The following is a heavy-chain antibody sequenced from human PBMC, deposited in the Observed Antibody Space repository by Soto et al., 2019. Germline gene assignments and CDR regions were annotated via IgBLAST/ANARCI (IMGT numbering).Heavy chain of an antibody. V-gene: IGHV1-18*01. J-gene: IGHJ4*02. D-gene: IGHD3-22*01. Sequence: GASVKVSCKASGYTFTSYGISWVRQAPGQGLEWMGWISAYNGNTNYAQKFQGRVTITADESTSTAYMELSSLRSEDTAVYYCARDGSYYYDSSGSYGYWGQGTLVTVSS. CDR3: ARDGSYYYDSSGSYGY. CDR1: GYTFTSYG. CDR2: ISAYNGNT.